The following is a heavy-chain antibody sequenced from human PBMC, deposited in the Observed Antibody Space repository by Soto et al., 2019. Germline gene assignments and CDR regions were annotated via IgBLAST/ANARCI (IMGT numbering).Heavy chain of an antibody. V-gene: IGHV4-39*01. CDR2: IYYSGST. CDR1: GGSISSSSYY. J-gene: IGHJ4*02. Sequence: PSETLSLTCTVSGGSISSSSYYWGWIRQPPGKGLEWIGSIYYSGSTYYNPSLKSRVTISVDTSRNQFSLKLSSVTVADTAVYYCAIHSITIFGVVIGGRYYFDYWGQGTLVTVSS. D-gene: IGHD3-3*01. CDR3: AIHSITIFGVVIGGRYYFDY.